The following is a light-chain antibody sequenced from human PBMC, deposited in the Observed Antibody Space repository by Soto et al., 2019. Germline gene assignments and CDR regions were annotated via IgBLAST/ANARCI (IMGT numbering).Light chain of an antibody. CDR1: QSISSY. Sequence: DIQMTQSPSSLSASVGDRVTITCRASQSISSYLNWYQQKPGKAPKVLIYTASSLQSGFPSRFSGSGSGTDFTLTISSLQPEDFATYYCQQSYDSPRLTFGGGTKVQIK. CDR3: QQSYDSPRLT. CDR2: TAS. J-gene: IGKJ4*01. V-gene: IGKV1-39*01.